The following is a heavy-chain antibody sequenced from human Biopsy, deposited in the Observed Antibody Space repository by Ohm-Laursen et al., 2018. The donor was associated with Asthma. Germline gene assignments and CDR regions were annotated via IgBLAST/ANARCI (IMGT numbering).Heavy chain of an antibody. V-gene: IGHV3-30*03. CDR1: GFVFGQCG. CDR3: ARDRYGDYVGWFDP. J-gene: IGHJ5*02. Sequence: SLRLSCAASGFVFGQCGMHWVRQGPGKGLEWVAGIFFDGSNKYYADSVKGRFTISRDNSKDTLYLQVNSLRGDDTAVYYCARDRYGDYVGWFDPWGQGTLVTVSS. CDR2: IFFDGSNK. D-gene: IGHD4-17*01.